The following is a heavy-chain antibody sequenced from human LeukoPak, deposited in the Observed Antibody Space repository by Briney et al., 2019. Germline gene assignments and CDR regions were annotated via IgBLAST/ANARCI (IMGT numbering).Heavy chain of an antibody. Sequence: GASVTVSCKASRYTFTSYAMNWVRQAPGQGLEWMGWINTNTGNPTYAQGFTGRFVFSLDTSVSTAYLQISSLKAEDTAVYYCARVRSGSGSLLRCYGIDVWGQGTMVTVSS. CDR3: ARVRSGSGSLLRCYGIDV. V-gene: IGHV7-4-1*02. D-gene: IGHD3-10*01. J-gene: IGHJ6*02. CDR2: INTNTGNP. CDR1: RYTFTSYA.